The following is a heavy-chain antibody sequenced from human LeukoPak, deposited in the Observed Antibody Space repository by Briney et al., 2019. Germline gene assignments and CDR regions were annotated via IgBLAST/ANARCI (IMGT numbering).Heavy chain of an antibody. CDR2: TYYRSKWSN. V-gene: IGHV6-1*01. D-gene: IGHD6-13*01. CDR1: GDSGSSNIAA. Sequence: SQTLSLTCAISGDSGSSNIAAWNWIRQSPSRGLEWLGRTYYRSKWSNNYAISVKSRITINPDTSKNQFSLQLSSVTPEDTAVYYCARGLYDSSWYYLDYWGQGTLVTVSS. CDR3: ARGLYDSSWYYLDY. J-gene: IGHJ4*02.